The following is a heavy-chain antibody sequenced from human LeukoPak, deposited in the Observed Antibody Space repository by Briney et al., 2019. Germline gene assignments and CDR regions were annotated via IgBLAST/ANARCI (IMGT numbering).Heavy chain of an antibody. CDR3: ARRKRRGSQGLWFGDNWFDP. V-gene: IGHV4-39*07. D-gene: IGHD3-10*01. CDR2: IYYSGST. CDR1: GGSISSSSYY. J-gene: IGHJ5*02. Sequence: SETLSLTCTVSGGSISSSSYYWGWIRQPPGKGLEWIGSIYYSGSTYYNPSLKSRVTISVDTSKNQFSLKLSSVTAADTAVYYCARRKRRGSQGLWFGDNWFDPWGQGTLVTVSS.